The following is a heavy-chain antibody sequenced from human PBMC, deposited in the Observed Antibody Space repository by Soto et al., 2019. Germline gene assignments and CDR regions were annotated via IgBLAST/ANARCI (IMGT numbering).Heavy chain of an antibody. D-gene: IGHD4-4*01. J-gene: IGHJ4*02. V-gene: IGHV3-30*18. Sequence: QVQLVESGGGVVQPGRSLRLSCAASGFTFSSYGMHWVRQAPGKGLEWVAVISYDGSNKYYADSVKGRFTISRDNSKNTLYLQMNSLIAEDTAVYYCAKAFEKKVRGLTTVTTDYWGQGTLVTVSS. CDR3: AKAFEKKVRGLTTVTTDY. CDR1: GFTFSSYG. CDR2: ISYDGSNK.